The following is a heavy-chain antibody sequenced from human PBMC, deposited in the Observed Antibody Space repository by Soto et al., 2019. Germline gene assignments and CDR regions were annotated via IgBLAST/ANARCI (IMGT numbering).Heavy chain of an antibody. V-gene: IGHV3-73*02. D-gene: IGHD1-26*01. J-gene: IGHJ4*02. Sequence: EVQLVESGGGLVQPGGSLKLSCAASGFTFSGSAMHWVRQASGKGLEWVGRIRSKANSYATAYAASVKGRFTISRDDSKNTAYLQMSSLKTEDTAVYYCTTGLYSGSYPVDYWGQGTLVTVSS. CDR2: IRSKANSYAT. CDR1: GFTFSGSA. CDR3: TTGLYSGSYPVDY.